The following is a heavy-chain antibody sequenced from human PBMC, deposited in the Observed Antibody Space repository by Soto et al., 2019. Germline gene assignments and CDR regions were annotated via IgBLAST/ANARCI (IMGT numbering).Heavy chain of an antibody. Sequence: GGSLRLSCAASGFTFSSYAMSWVRQAPGKGLEWVSAISGSGGSTYYADSVKGRFTISRDNSKNTLYLQMNSLRAEDTALYYCAKGPGYCSSTSCRRKYYFDYWGQGTLVTVSS. CDR2: ISGSGGST. D-gene: IGHD2-2*03. J-gene: IGHJ4*02. CDR3: AKGPGYCSSTSCRRKYYFDY. CDR1: GFTFSSYA. V-gene: IGHV3-23*01.